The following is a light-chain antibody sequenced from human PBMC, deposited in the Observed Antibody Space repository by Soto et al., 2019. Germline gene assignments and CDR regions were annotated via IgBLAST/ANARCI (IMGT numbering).Light chain of an antibody. J-gene: IGLJ3*02. CDR2: DVS. V-gene: IGLV2-14*01. CDR3: SSYTTSSTGV. CDR1: SSDVGRYNF. Sequence: QSVLTQPASVSGSPGQSITISCTGTSSDVGRYNFVSWFQQHPGKAPKLMIYDVSNRPSGVSNRFSGSKSGNTASLTISGLQAEDEADYYCSSYTTSSTGVFGGGTKLTVL.